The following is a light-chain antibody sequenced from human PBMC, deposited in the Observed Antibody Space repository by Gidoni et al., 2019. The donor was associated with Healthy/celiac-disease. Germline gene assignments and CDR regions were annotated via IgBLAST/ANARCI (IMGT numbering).Light chain of an antibody. Sequence: EIVLTQSPATLSLSPGERATLSCRASQSASSYVAWYQQKPGQAPRLLIYDASNRATGIPARFSGSGSGTDFTLTISSLEPEDFAVYYCQQRSNWPPRLTFGGGTKVEIK. CDR1: QSASSY. J-gene: IGKJ4*01. CDR2: DAS. V-gene: IGKV3-11*01. CDR3: QQRSNWPPRLT.